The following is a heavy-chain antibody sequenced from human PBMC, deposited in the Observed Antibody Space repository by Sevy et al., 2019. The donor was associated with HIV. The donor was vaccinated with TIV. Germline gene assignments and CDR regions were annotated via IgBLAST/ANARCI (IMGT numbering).Heavy chain of an antibody. V-gene: IGHV3-30*02. J-gene: IGHJ4*02. CDR1: GFTFSTYG. CDR3: ARADCGGDCYLVFDY. D-gene: IGHD2-21*01. Sequence: GGSLRLSCAASGFTFSTYGMHWVRQAPGKGLEWVAFIRFDGNSKYYADSVKGRFTISRDNSKNTLDLQLNSLTAEDTAVYYCARADCGGDCYLVFDYRGPGTLVTVSS. CDR2: IRFDGNSK.